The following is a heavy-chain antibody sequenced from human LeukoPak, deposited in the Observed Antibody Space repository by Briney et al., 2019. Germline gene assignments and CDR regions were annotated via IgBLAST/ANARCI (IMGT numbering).Heavy chain of an antibody. CDR1: GFTFSSYA. Sequence: SGGSLRLSCAASGFTFSSYAMSWVRQAPGKGLEWVSAISGSGGSTYYADSVKGRFTISRDNSKNTLYLQMNSLRAEDTAVYYCAKEMLKDGWYDSPFDYWGQGTLVTVSS. V-gene: IGHV3-23*01. CDR3: AKEMLKDGWYDSPFDY. J-gene: IGHJ4*02. D-gene: IGHD6-19*01. CDR2: ISGSGGST.